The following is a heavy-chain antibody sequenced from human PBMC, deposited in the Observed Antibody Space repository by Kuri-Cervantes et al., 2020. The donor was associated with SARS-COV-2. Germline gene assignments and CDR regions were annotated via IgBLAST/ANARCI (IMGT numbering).Heavy chain of an antibody. CDR1: GFAFSDHY. V-gene: IGHV3-33*08. CDR2: IWYDGENE. Sequence: GESLKISCAASGFAFSDHYMDWVRQAPGKGLEWVTVIWYDGENEYYAGSVKGRFTISRDNSKNTVSLHMNSLRAEDTAMYYCARGAANYYYMDVWGKGTTVTVSS. D-gene: IGHD3-16*01. CDR3: ARGAANYYYMDV. J-gene: IGHJ6*03.